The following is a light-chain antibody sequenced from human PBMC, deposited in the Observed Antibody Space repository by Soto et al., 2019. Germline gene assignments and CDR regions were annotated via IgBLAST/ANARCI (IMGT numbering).Light chain of an antibody. CDR1: QSISSW. CDR3: QQYNSQLT. J-gene: IGKJ4*01. CDR2: KAS. Sequence: DIQMTQSPSTLSASVGDRVTITCRASQSISSWLAWYQQKPGKAPKLLIYKASSLESGVPSRFSGSGSGTESTLTISSLQPDDFATYYCQQYNSQLTFGGGNKVDIK. V-gene: IGKV1-5*03.